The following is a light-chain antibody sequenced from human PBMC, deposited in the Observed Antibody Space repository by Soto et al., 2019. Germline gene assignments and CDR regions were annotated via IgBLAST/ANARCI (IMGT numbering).Light chain of an antibody. CDR1: QSITIW. V-gene: IGKV1-5*01. CDR2: DVS. Sequence: DIQMTQSPSTLSASLGDRVTITCRASQSITIWLAWFQQKPGKAPKLLISDVSSLESGVPSRFSGSGFGTEFTLTISSLQPDDVATYYWQQYNSYWTFGQGTRGEIK. J-gene: IGKJ1*01. CDR3: QQYNSYWT.